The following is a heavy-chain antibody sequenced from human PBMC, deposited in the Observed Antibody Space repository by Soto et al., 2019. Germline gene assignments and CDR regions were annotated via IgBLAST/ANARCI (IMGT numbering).Heavy chain of an antibody. J-gene: IGHJ4*02. CDR3: ARESLKESITMTVVVDY. CDR2: IYTSGST. CDR1: GGSISSYY. D-gene: IGHD3-22*01. V-gene: IGHV4-4*07. Sequence: SETLSLTCTVSGGSISSYYWSWIRQPAGKGLEWIGRIYTSGSTNYNPSRKSRVTMSVDTSKNQFSLKLSSVTAADTAVYYCARESLKESITMTVVVDYWGQGTLVTGSS.